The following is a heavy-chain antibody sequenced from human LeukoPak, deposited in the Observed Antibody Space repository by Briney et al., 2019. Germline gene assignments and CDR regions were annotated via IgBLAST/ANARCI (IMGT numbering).Heavy chain of an antibody. V-gene: IGHV4-61*02. D-gene: IGHD5-18*01. Sequence: SETLSLTCKVSGASVSSGSYYWNWIRQPAGKGLEWIGRIYTSGSTSYNSSLKSRVTMSVDTSKNQFSLKLSSVTAADTAVYYCARDVGGYNYGYSLDYWGQGTLVSVSS. CDR3: ARDVGGYNYGYSLDY. CDR1: GASVSSGSYY. J-gene: IGHJ4*02. CDR2: IYTSGST.